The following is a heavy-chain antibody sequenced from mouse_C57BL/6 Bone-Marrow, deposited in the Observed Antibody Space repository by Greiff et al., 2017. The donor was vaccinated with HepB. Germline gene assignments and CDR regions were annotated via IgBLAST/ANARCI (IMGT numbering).Heavy chain of an antibody. Sequence: EVQGVESGGGLVQPGGSLKLSCAASGFTFSDYYMYWVRQTPEKRLEWVAYISNGGGSTYYPDTVKGRFTISRDNAKNTLYLQMSRLKSEDTAMYYCASPGGDNAMDYWGQGTSVTVSS. CDR3: ASPGGDNAMDY. V-gene: IGHV5-12*01. D-gene: IGHD4-1*01. CDR1: GFTFSDYY. CDR2: ISNGGGST. J-gene: IGHJ4*01.